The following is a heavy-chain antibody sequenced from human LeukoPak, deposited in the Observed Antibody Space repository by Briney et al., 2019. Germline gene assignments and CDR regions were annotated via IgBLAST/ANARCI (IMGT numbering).Heavy chain of an antibody. CDR3: ARGGSGWYEGDY. CDR1: GFTFSSYW. J-gene: IGHJ4*02. V-gene: IGHV3-7*01. CDR2: INQDGSGK. Sequence: GGSLRLSCAASGFTFSSYWMSWVRQAPGKGLEWVANINQDGSGKYYVDSVKGRFTISRDNAKKSLYLQMNSLRAEDTAVYYCARGGSGWYEGDYWGQGTLVTVSS. D-gene: IGHD6-19*01.